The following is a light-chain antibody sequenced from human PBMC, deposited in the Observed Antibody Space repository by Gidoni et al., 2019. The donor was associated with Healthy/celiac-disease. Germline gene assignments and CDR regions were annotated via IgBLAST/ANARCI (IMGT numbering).Light chain of an antibody. V-gene: IGKV3-11*01. CDR3: QQRSNWLT. Sequence: EIVLTQSPATLSLSPGERATLSCRASQSVSSYLAWYQQKPGQAPRLLIYDASNRAPGIPARLSGSGSGTDFTLTISSREPGDFAVYYCQQRSNWLTFGGGTKVEIK. CDR1: QSVSSY. CDR2: DAS. J-gene: IGKJ4*01.